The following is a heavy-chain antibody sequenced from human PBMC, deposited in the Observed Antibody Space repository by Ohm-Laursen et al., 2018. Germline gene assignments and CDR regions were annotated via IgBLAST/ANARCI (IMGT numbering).Heavy chain of an antibody. CDR1: GYTFTSYY. V-gene: IGHV1-2*02. CDR3: AHSDIVVVVAENRRKWELGAFDI. Sequence: GASVKVSCKASGYTFTSYYMHWVRQAPGQGLEWMGWINPNSGGTNYAQKFQGRVTMTRDTSISTAYMELSRLRSDDTAVYYCAHSDIVVVVAENRRKWELGAFDIWGQGTMVTVSS. J-gene: IGHJ3*02. CDR2: INPNSGGT. D-gene: IGHD2-15*01.